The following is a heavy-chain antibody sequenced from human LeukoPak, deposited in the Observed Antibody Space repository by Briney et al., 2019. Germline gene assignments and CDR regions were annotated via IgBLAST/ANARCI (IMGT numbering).Heavy chain of an antibody. V-gene: IGHV3-21*04. J-gene: IGHJ4*02. CDR1: GFTFYNYR. D-gene: IGHD3-10*01. Sequence: GGSLRLSCAASGFTFYNYRMNWVRQAPGKGLEWVSSISSSSSYIYYADSVKGRFTISRDNSKNTLYLQMNSLRAEDTAVYYCAKVMTRTMVRGVPPSDYWGQGTLVTVSS. CDR2: ISSSSSYI. CDR3: AKVMTRTMVRGVPPSDY.